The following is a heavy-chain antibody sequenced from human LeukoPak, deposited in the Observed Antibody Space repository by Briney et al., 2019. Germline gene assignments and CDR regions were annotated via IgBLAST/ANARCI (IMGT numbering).Heavy chain of an antibody. CDR2: ISYDGSNK. D-gene: IGHD4-17*01. CDR3: AKERGVYGDYVGGYFDY. CDR1: GFTFSSYG. Sequence: GGSLGLSCAASGFTFSSYGMHWVRQAPGKGLEWVAVISYDGSNKYYADSVKGRFTISRDNSKNTLYLQMNSLRAEDTAVYYCAKERGVYGDYVGGYFDYWGQGTLVTVSS. J-gene: IGHJ4*02. V-gene: IGHV3-30*18.